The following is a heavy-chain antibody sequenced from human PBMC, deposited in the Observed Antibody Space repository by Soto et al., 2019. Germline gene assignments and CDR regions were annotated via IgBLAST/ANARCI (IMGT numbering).Heavy chain of an antibody. V-gene: IGHV4-34*01. CDR2: INHSGST. Sequence: SVTLSLTCAVYGASFSGYYWSWIRQPPGKGLEWIGEINHSGSTNHNPSLKRRVTISVGTSKNQFSLKLSSVTAADTAVYYCARGWGRIFDYWGQGTLVTVSS. D-gene: IGHD7-27*01. J-gene: IGHJ4*02. CDR3: ARGWGRIFDY. CDR1: GASFSGYY.